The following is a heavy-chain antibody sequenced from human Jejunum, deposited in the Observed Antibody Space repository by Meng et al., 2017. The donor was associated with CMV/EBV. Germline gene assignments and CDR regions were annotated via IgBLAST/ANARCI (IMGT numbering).Heavy chain of an antibody. CDR2: IYYRGST. D-gene: IGHD6-6*01. CDR3: ARVPSSSGCNWFDP. CDR1: Y. J-gene: IGHJ5*02. Sequence: YMSWVRQPPGKGLEWVAYIYYRGSTYYNPSLKSRLTISVDASKNHFSLNLSSVTAADTAVYYCARVPSSSGCNWFDPWGQGILVTVSS. V-gene: IGHV4-30-4*08.